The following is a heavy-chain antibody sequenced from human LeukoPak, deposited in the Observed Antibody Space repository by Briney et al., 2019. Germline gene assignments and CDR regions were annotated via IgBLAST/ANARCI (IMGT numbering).Heavy chain of an antibody. V-gene: IGHV1-46*01. Sequence: ASVKVSCKASGYTFTSYYMHWVRQAPGQGLEWMGIINPSGVSTSYAQKLQGRVTMTTDTSTSTAYMELRSLRSDDTAVYYCARDFETGITMVRGGDYWGQGTLVTVSS. CDR2: INPSGVST. D-gene: IGHD3-10*01. CDR3: ARDFETGITMVRGGDY. J-gene: IGHJ4*02. CDR1: GYTFTSYY.